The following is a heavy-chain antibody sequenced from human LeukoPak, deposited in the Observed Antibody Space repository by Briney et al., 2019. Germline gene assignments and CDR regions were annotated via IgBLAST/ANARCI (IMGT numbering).Heavy chain of an antibody. J-gene: IGHJ3*02. D-gene: IGHD6-19*01. V-gene: IGHV4-61*08. CDR3: ARDGSSGWDTDAFDI. CDR2: IYYSGST. CDR1: GGSISSGGYS. Sequence: PSETPSLTCAVSGGSISSGGYSWSWIRQPPGKGLEWIGYIYYSGSTNYNPSLKSRVTISVDTSKNQFSLKLSSVTAADTAVYYCARDGSSGWDTDAFDIWGQGTMVTVSS.